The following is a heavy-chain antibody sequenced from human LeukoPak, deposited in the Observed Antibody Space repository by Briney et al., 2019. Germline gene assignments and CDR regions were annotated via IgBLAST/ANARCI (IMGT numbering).Heavy chain of an antibody. CDR2: IIPIFGTA. V-gene: IGHV1-69*05. CDR3: AISPRSALDWFDP. D-gene: IGHD3-16*01. Sequence: SVKVSCKASGGTFSSYAINWVRQAPGQGLEWMGRIIPIFGTANFAQKFQGRVTITTDESTSTAYMELSSLRSEDTAVYYCAISPRSALDWFDPWGQGTLVTVSS. CDR1: GGTFSSYA. J-gene: IGHJ5*02.